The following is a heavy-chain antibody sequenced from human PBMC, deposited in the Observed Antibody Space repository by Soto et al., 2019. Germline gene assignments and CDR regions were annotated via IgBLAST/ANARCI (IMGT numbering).Heavy chain of an antibody. J-gene: IGHJ5*01. D-gene: IGHD2-15*01. CDR2: INPSGGYT. CDR3: VRLVGNSWLDS. Sequence: QAPEQGLEWLGIINPSGGYTTYAQRFLGRVTINPDTSNNQLSLQLNSVTPDDTAVYYCVRLVGNSWLDSWGQGTLVTVFS. V-gene: IGHV1-46*01.